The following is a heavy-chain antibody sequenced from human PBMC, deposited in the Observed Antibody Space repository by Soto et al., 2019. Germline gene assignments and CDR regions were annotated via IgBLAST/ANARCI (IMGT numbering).Heavy chain of an antibody. D-gene: IGHD2-8*01. CDR1: GGTLSSYT. V-gene: IGHV1-69*06. CDR3: ARMVMAVEGWFGP. J-gene: IGHJ5*02. Sequence: QVQLVQSGAEVKKPGSSVKVSCKGSGGTLSSYTISWVRQAPGQGLEWMGGIIPFFSTINYAQKFQGRVTLTADKATNTVYMELSSLKYDDTAVYYCARMVMAVEGWFGPWGQGTLVTVSS. CDR2: IIPFFSTI.